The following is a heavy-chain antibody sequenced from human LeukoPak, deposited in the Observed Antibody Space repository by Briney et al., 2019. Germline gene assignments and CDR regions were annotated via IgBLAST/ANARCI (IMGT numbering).Heavy chain of an antibody. CDR1: GFTFSGSA. Sequence: GGSLRLSCAASGFTFSGSAMHWVRQASGKGLEWVGRSRSKVISYATAYAASVKGRFTISRDDSKNTAYLQMNSLKTEDTAVYYCTSAYHDFWNGYYTEDYMDVWGKGTTVTVSS. D-gene: IGHD3-3*01. J-gene: IGHJ6*03. CDR2: SRSKVISYAT. CDR3: TSAYHDFWNGYYTEDYMDV. V-gene: IGHV3-73*01.